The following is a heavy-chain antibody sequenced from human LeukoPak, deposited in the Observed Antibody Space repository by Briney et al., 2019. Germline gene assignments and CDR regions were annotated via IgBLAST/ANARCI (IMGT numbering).Heavy chain of an antibody. D-gene: IGHD3-16*02. J-gene: IGHJ5*02. V-gene: IGHV1-8*01. Sequence: ASVKVSCKASGYTFTSYDINWVRQATGQGLEWMGWMNPNSGNTGSAQRFQGRVTMTRDTSRSTAYMELRSLTSEDTAVYYCARGPLVRLPSSFDPWGRGTLVTVSS. CDR1: GYTFTSYD. CDR3: ARGPLVRLPSSFDP. CDR2: MNPNSGNT.